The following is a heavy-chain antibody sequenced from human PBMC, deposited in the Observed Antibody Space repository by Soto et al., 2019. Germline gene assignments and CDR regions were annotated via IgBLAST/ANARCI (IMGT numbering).Heavy chain of an antibody. CDR1: GYTFTSYY. CDR3: ARDPYYDFWSGRNWFDP. CDR2: INPSGGST. Sequence: ASVKVSCKASGYTFTSYYMHWVRQAPGQGLEWMGIINPSGGSTSYAQKFQGRVTMTRDTSTSTVYMELSSLRSEDTAVYYCARDPYYDFWSGRNWFDPWGQGTLVTVSS. V-gene: IGHV1-46*01. J-gene: IGHJ5*02. D-gene: IGHD3-3*01.